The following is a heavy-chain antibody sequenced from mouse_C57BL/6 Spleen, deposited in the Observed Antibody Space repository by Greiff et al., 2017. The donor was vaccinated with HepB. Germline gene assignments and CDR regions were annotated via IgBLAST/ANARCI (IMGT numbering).Heavy chain of an antibody. CDR1: GYTFTSYW. Sequence: EVKLMESGTVLARPGASVKMSCKTSGYTFTSYWMHWVKQRPGQGLEWIGAIYPGNSDTSYNQKFKGKAKLTAVTSASTAYMELSSLTNEDSAVYYCTRAGPVSYFDYWGQGTTLTVSS. V-gene: IGHV1-5*01. J-gene: IGHJ2*01. CDR3: TRAGPVSYFDY. CDR2: IYPGNSDT.